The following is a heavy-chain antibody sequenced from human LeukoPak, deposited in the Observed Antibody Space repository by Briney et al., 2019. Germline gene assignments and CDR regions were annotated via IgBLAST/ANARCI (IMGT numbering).Heavy chain of an antibody. V-gene: IGHV3-30*02. CDR1: GFIFSNYG. CDR3: AKDTRYHCSGTYATASFDI. D-gene: IGHD3-10*02. J-gene: IGHJ3*02. Sequence: GGSLRLSCAASGFIFSNYGMHWVRQAPGKGPEWVAIIWYDGSKTYYADSVKGRFTISRDNSKNTLYVQMNSLRIEDAAVYYCAKDTRYHCSGTYATASFDIWGQGTMVTVSS. CDR2: IWYDGSKT.